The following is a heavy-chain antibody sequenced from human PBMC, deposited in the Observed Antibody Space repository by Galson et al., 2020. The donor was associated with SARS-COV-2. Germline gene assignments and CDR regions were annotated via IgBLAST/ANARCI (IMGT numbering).Heavy chain of an antibody. V-gene: IGHV3-30*01. J-gene: IGHJ5*02. CDR3: ARGGASSYDGPRAA. CDR1: GFTSSNYA. Sequence: GGSLRLSCEASGFTSSNYAMHWVRQAPGKGLKWLAVISYDGSNKYYADSVKGRFTISRDKSKNTLFLQMNSLTIEDTAIYYCARGGASSYDGPRAAWGQGTLVAVSS. D-gene: IGHD5-18*01. CDR2: ISYDGSNK.